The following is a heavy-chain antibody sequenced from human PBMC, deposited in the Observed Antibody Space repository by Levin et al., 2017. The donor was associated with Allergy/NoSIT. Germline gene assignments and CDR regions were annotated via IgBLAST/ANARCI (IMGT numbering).Heavy chain of an antibody. Sequence: GGSLRLSCVVSGFTFNSYWMSWVRQAPGKGLEWVASIKPDGSEKYHVDSVKGRCTISRDNAKNSLFLQMDSLKAEAPAVYYCARRRDDFWSGFYGAEDAFDIWGQGTMVTASS. V-gene: IGHV3-7*01. CDR2: IKPDGSEK. CDR1: GFTFNSYW. D-gene: IGHD3-3*01. CDR3: ARRRDDFWSGFYGAEDAFDI. J-gene: IGHJ3*02.